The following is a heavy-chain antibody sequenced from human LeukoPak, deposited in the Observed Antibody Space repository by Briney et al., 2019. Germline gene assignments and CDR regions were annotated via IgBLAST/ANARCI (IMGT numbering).Heavy chain of an antibody. Sequence: GESLRLSCAASGCTFDDYGMSWVREAPWKGLEWLHGINWNGGSTGYADSVKGRFTISRDNAKNSLYLQMNSLRAEDTALYHCASIGYCSSTSCAPIPWGQGTLVTVSS. V-gene: IGHV3-20*01. D-gene: IGHD2-2*01. CDR3: ASIGYCSSTSCAPIP. CDR2: INWNGGST. J-gene: IGHJ5*02. CDR1: GCTFDDYG.